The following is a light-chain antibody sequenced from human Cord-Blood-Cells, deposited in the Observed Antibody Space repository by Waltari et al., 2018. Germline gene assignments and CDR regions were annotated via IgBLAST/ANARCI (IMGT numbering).Light chain of an antibody. CDR3: CSYAGSSTWV. Sequence: QSALPQPAPVSGSPGQPITISCTGPSSDVGSYNLVSWYQQHPGKAPKLMIYEGSKRPSGVSNRFSGSKSGNTASLTISGLQAEDEADYYCCSYAGSSTWVFGGGTKLTVL. CDR1: SSDVGSYNL. V-gene: IGLV2-23*01. J-gene: IGLJ3*02. CDR2: EGS.